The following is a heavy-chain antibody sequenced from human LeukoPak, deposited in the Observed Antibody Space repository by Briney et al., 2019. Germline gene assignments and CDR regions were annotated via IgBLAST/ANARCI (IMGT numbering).Heavy chain of an antibody. D-gene: IGHD3-3*01. CDR2: IYNSGTT. CDR1: GGSINNYC. Sequence: SETLSLTCTVSGGSINNYCWSWVRQAPGKGLEWIGYIYNSGTTDYNPSLRGRVTMSLDTSKNQLSMDLRFLTAADTAIYYCATSYDAKTAPYDLWGQGTLVTVSS. V-gene: IGHV4-4*09. CDR3: ATSYDAKTAPYDL. J-gene: IGHJ5*02.